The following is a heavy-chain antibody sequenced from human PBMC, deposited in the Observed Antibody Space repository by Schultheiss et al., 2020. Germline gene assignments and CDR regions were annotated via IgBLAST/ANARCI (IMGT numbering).Heavy chain of an antibody. D-gene: IGHD3-3*01. V-gene: IGHV4-59*12. J-gene: IGHJ4*02. CDR3: ARDDFWSGTIDY. CDR1: GGSISSYY. CDR2: IYYSGST. Sequence: SETLSLTCTVSGGSISSYYWSWIRQPPGKGLEWIGYIYYSGSTNYNPSLKSRVTISVDTSKNQFSLRLNSVTAADTAVYYCARDDFWSGTIDYWGQGILVTVSS.